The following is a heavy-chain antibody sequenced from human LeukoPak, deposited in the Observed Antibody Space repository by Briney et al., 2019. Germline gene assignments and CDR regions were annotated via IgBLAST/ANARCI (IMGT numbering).Heavy chain of an antibody. CDR3: ARSQGYCSSTSCLEGYYYYMDV. Sequence: SETLSLTCTVSGGSISSGGYYWSWIRQHPGKGLEWIGYIYYSGSTYYNPSLKSRVTISVDTSKNQFSLKLSSVTAADTAVYYCARSQGYCSSTSCLEGYYYYMDVWGKGTTVTVSS. D-gene: IGHD2-2*01. V-gene: IGHV4-31*03. CDR2: IYYSGST. J-gene: IGHJ6*03. CDR1: GGSISSGGYY.